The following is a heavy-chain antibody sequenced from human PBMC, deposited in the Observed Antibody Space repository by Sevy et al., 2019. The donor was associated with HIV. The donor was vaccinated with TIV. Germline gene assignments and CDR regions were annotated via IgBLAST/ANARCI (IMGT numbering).Heavy chain of an antibody. CDR2: IKSNTDGGTT. CDR1: GFTFSKAW. Sequence: GGSLRLSCAASGFTFSKAWMSWVRQAPGKGLEWVGRIKSNTDGGTTDYAEPVKGRFTISRDDSKNTLYLQVNSLKTDDTAVYYCTTKKDFWSGYFYFDDWGQGTLVTVSS. D-gene: IGHD3-3*01. V-gene: IGHV3-15*01. CDR3: TTKKDFWSGYFYFDD. J-gene: IGHJ4*02.